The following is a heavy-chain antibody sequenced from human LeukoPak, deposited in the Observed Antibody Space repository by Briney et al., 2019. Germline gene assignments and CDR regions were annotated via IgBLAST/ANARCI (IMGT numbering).Heavy chain of an antibody. Sequence: ASVKVSCKVSGYTLTELSMHCVRQAPGKGLEWMGGFDPEDGETIYAQKFQGRVTMTEDTSTDTAYMELSSLRSEDTAVYYCATPLYGGNSRGDFDYWGQGTMVTVSS. D-gene: IGHD4-23*01. J-gene: IGHJ4*02. CDR1: GYTLTELS. V-gene: IGHV1-24*01. CDR3: ATPLYGGNSRGDFDY. CDR2: FDPEDGET.